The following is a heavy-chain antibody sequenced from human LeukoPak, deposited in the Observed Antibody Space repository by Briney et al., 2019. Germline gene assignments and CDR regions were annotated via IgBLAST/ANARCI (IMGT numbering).Heavy chain of an antibody. CDR1: GASVISVSYY. CDR3: ARDRVVRGGNAFHL. CDR2: IYYSGST. V-gene: IGHV4-61*01. Sequence: PSETLSLTCTVSGASVISVSYYWSWIRQPPGEGLEWIGNIYYSGSTNYNPSLKSRVTISEPTSKNQFSLKLSSVTAADTAVYYCARDRVVRGGNAFHLGPQGTMVTVSS. D-gene: IGHD3-10*01. J-gene: IGHJ3*01.